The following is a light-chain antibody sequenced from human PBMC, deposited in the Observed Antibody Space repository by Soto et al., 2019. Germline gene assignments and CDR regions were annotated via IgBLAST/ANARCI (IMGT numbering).Light chain of an antibody. CDR2: GAT. J-gene: IGKJ3*01. CDR1: QSISGGY. Sequence: EIVFTQAPGTLSLSPGDRVTLSCRASQSISGGYLAWYQQKRGQAPRLLVYGATTRATGIPDRFSGSGSGSDFTLIISRLEPEDFAVYFCQQYGVSPQSFGPGTKVDIK. CDR3: QQYGVSPQS. V-gene: IGKV3-20*01.